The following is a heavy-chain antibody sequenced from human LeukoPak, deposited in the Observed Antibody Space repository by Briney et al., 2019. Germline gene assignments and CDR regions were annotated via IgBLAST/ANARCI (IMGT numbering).Heavy chain of an antibody. CDR2: ISWDGGST. J-gene: IGHJ6*03. V-gene: IGHV3-43D*04. CDR1: GFTFDDYA. Sequence: GGSLRLSCAASGFTFDDYAMHWARQAPGKGLEWVSLISWDGGSTYYADSVKGRFTISRDNSKNSLYLQMNSLRAEDTALYYCAKDSSGTARLHGNYYYYYYMDVWGKGTTVTVSS. D-gene: IGHD3-10*01. CDR3: AKDSSGTARLHGNYYYYYYMDV.